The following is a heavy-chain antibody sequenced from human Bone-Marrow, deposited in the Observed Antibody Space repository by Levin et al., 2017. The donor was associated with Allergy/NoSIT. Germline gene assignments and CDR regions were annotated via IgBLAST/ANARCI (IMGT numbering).Heavy chain of an antibody. V-gene: IGHV3-48*02. CDR1: GFTFRHYT. Sequence: PGGSLRLSCAASGFTFRHYTMNWVRQAPGKGLEWVSCITSSGDSTYYAASVKGRFTISSDNAKNSLYLQLNRLRDEDTAMYYCARDPARGYYDSSGYSGDRWGQGALVAVSS. CDR2: ITSSGDST. D-gene: IGHD3-22*01. CDR3: ARDPARGYYDSSGYSGDR. J-gene: IGHJ5*02.